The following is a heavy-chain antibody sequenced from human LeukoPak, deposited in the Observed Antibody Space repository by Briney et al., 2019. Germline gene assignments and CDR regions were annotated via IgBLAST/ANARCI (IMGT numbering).Heavy chain of an antibody. D-gene: IGHD3-10*01. CDR2: INHSGST. CDR1: GGSFSGYY. Sequence: PSETLSLTCAVYGGSFSGYYWSWIRQPPGKGLEWIGEINHSGSTNYNPSLKSRVTISVDTSKNQFSLKLSSVTAADTAVYYCARGRRYYYGSGSRFDYWGQGTLVTVSS. J-gene: IGHJ4*02. V-gene: IGHV4-34*01. CDR3: ARGRRYYYGSGSRFDY.